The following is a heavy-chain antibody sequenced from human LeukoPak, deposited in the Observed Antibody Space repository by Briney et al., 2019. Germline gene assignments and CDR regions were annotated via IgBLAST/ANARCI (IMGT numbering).Heavy chain of an antibody. D-gene: IGHD6-13*01. CDR1: GYSFTNSW. J-gene: IGHJ4*02. V-gene: IGHV5-51*01. CDR2: IYPGDSDT. CDR3: ARRDSRFLDY. Sequence: SGESLKISCKGSGYSFTNSWIGWVRQMPGKGLEWMGIIYPGDSDTRYSPSFQGHVTISADKSSSTAYLQWSGLKASDTAMYYCARRDSRFLDYWGQGTLVTVSS.